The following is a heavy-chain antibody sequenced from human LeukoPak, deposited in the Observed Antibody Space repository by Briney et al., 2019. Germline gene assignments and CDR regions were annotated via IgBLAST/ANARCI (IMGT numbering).Heavy chain of an antibody. Sequence: PSETLSLTCTVSGGSINSYYWSWIRQPPGKGLDWIGYIYYSGSTNYNPSLQSRVTISVDTSKNQFSLKLSSVTAADTAVYYCARVPRSYYYYYYMDVWGKGTTVTVSS. V-gene: IGHV4-59*01. CDR1: GGSINSYY. CDR3: ARVPRSYYYYYYMDV. J-gene: IGHJ6*03. CDR2: IYYSGST.